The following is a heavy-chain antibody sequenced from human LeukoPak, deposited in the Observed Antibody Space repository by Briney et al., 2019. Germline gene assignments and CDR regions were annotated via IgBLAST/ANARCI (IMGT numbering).Heavy chain of an antibody. V-gene: IGHV4-34*01. CDR3: ARGKRGYSYGSFDY. CDR2: INHSGST. CDR1: GGSFSGYY. D-gene: IGHD5-18*01. Sequence: PSETLSLTCAVYGGSFSGYYWSWIRQPPGKGLEWIGEINHSGSTNYNPSLKSRVTISVDTSKNQFSLKLSSVTAADTAVYYCARGKRGYSYGSFDYWGQVTLVTVSS. J-gene: IGHJ4*02.